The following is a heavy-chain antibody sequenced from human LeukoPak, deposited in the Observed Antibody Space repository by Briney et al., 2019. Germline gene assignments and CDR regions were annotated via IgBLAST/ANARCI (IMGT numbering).Heavy chain of an antibody. Sequence: GGSLRLSCAASGFSVSNNYLSWVRQPPGKGLEWVSVIHSGGRTKYADSVRDRFTISRDTAKNTVYLQMNSLRVEDTAVYYCHSGYGRSFDYWGQGTLVTVSS. CDR2: IHSGGRT. V-gene: IGHV3-66*01. CDR3: HSGYGRSFDY. J-gene: IGHJ4*02. CDR1: GFSVSNNY. D-gene: IGHD6-25*01.